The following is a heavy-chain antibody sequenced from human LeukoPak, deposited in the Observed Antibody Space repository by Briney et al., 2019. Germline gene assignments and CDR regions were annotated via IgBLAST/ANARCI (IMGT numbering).Heavy chain of an antibody. CDR2: ISYDGSNK. Sequence: AGGSLRLSCAASGFTFSSYGMHWVRQAPGKGLEWVAVISYDGSNKYYADSVKGRFTISRDNSKNTLYLQMNSLRAEDTAVYYCAKEGNYYGSGSYYSHWGQGTLVTVSS. CDR1: GFTFSSYG. V-gene: IGHV3-30*18. D-gene: IGHD3-10*01. CDR3: AKEGNYYGSGSYYSH. J-gene: IGHJ4*02.